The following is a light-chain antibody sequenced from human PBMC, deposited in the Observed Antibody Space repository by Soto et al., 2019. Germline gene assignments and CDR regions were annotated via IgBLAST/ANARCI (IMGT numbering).Light chain of an antibody. CDR2: WAS. CDR3: QQYYSTPLT. CDR1: QNVLYSSNNKDY. V-gene: IGKV4-1*01. J-gene: IGKJ4*01. Sequence: DIVMTQSPDSLAVSLGERATINCKSSQNVLYSSNNKDYLAWYQQKPGQPPKLLIYWASTRESGVPDRFSGSGSGTDFTLTISSLQAEDVAVYYCQQYYSTPLTFGGVTKVEIK.